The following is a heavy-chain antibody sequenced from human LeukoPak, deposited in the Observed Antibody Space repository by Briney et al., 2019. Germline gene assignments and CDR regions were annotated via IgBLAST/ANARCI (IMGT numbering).Heavy chain of an antibody. J-gene: IGHJ3*02. CDR3: ARMRSIEDAFDI. CDR2: ISSSGSTI. Sequence: GGSLRLSCAASGFTFSSYEMNWVRQAPGKGLEWVSYISSSGSTIYYADSVKGRFTISRDNAKSSLYLQMNSLRAEDTAVYYCARMRSIEDAFDIWGQGTMVTVSS. CDR1: GFTFSSYE. V-gene: IGHV3-48*03.